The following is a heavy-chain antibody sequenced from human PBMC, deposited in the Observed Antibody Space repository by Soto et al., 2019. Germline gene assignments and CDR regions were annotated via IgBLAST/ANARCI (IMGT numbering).Heavy chain of an antibody. CDR2: IYYSGSA. CDR1: GVSISPDY. Sequence: QVQLQESGPGLVKPSETLSLTCTVSGVSISPDYWSWIRLPPGKGLEWIGYIYYSGSANYNPSLKSRVTISVDTSENKFSLKLSSMTAADTAVYFCARGRPWEMYDYWGQGTLVTVSS. J-gene: IGHJ4*02. V-gene: IGHV4-59*01. D-gene: IGHD1-26*01. CDR3: ARGRPWEMYDY.